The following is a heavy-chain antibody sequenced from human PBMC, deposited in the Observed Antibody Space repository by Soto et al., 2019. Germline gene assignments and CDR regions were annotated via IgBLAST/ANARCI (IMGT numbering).Heavy chain of an antibody. CDR1: GGSISGSRYY. CDR3: ARHFWESWYYRWGSYYNEYRNWFDP. Sequence: PSETLSLTCTVSGGSISGSRYYWCWIRQPPGKGLEWIGSIYYSGSTYYNPSPKSRVTRSVDTSKNQFSLKLSSVTAADAGVYYGARHFWESWYYRWGSYYNEYRNWFDPWGQGTLVTVSS. J-gene: IGHJ5*02. CDR2: IYYSGST. D-gene: IGHD3-10*01. V-gene: IGHV4-39*01.